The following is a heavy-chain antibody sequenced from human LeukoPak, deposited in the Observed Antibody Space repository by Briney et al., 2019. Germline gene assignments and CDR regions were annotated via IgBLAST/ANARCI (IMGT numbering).Heavy chain of an antibody. D-gene: IGHD6-13*01. CDR2: IIPIFGTA. Sequence: SVKVSCKASGGTFSSYAISWVRQAPGQGLEWMGGIIPIFGTANYAQKFQGRVTITADKSTSTAYMELSSLRSEDTAVYYCARDGTRYSSSWYYYYYYMDVWGKGTTVTVSS. V-gene: IGHV1-69*06. CDR1: GGTFSSYA. CDR3: ARDGTRYSSSWYYYYYYMDV. J-gene: IGHJ6*03.